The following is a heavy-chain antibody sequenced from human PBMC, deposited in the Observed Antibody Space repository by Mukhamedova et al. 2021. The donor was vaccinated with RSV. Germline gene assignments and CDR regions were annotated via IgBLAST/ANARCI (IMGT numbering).Heavy chain of an antibody. CDR1: GGSISSYY. J-gene: IGHJ4*02. D-gene: IGHD2-21*01. CDR2: VYNSGST. Sequence: GGSISSYYWSWIRQPPGKGLEWIGYVYNSGSTNYNPSLKSRVTISVDTSKNQFSLKLNSVTAADTAVYYCATARASYVIDYWGQGT. CDR3: ATARASYVIDY. V-gene: IGHV4-59*01.